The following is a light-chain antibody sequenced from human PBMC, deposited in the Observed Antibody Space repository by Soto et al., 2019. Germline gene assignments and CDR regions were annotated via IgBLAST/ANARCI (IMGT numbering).Light chain of an antibody. CDR2: KAS. J-gene: IGKJ1*01. CDR3: QHYNSYSEA. V-gene: IGKV1-5*03. Sequence: DIQMTQSPSTLSGSVGDRVTITCRASQTISSWLAWYQQKPGKAPKLLIYKASNLKSGVPSRFSGSGSGTEFPLTISSLQPDDFATYYCQHYNSYSEAFGQGTKVELK. CDR1: QTISSW.